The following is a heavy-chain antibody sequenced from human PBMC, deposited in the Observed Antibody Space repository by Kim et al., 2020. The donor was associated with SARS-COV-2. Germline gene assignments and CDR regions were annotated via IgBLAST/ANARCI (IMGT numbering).Heavy chain of an antibody. CDR1: GFTFSSYG. V-gene: IGHV3-33*06. D-gene: IGHD2-2*01. Sequence: GGSLRLSCAASGFTFSSYGMHWVRQAPGKGLEWVAVIWYDGSNKYYADSVKGRFTISRDNSKNTLYLQMNSLRAEDTAVYYCAKGVNQRYHYYGMDVWGQGTTVTVSS. CDR2: IWYDGSNK. J-gene: IGHJ6*02. CDR3: AKGVNQRYHYYGMDV.